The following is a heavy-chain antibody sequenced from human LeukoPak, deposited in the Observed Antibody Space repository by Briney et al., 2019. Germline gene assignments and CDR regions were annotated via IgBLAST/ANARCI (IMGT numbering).Heavy chain of an antibody. V-gene: IGHV3-30-3*01. Sequence: GGSLRLYCAASGFTFSSYAMQWVRQAPGKGLEWVAVISYDGSNKYYADSVKGRFTISRDNSKNTLYLQMNSLRAEDTAVYYCARDILGYYDSSGYELDYWGQGTLVTVSS. D-gene: IGHD3-22*01. J-gene: IGHJ4*02. CDR2: ISYDGSNK. CDR3: ARDILGYYDSSGYELDY. CDR1: GFTFSSYA.